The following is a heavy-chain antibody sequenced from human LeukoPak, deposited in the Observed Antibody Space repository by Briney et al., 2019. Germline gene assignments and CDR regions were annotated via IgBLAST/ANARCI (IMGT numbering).Heavy chain of an antibody. CDR2: INHNGNVN. CDR1: GFTFSSYW. Sequence: GGSLRLSCAASGFTFSSYWMSWARQAPGKGLEWVASINHNGNVNYYVDSVKGRFTISRDNAKNSLYLQMSNLRAEDTAVYYCAADLPTMEPQIDCWGQGTLVIVSS. D-gene: IGHD1-1*01. V-gene: IGHV3-7*03. J-gene: IGHJ4*02. CDR3: AADLPTMEPQIDC.